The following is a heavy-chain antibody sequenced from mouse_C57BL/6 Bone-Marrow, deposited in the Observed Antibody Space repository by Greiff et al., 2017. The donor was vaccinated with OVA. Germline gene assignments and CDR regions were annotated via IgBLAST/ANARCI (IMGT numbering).Heavy chain of an antibody. CDR2: INPSNGGT. Sequence: QVQLQQPGTELVKPGASVKLSCKASGYTFTNYCMHWVKQRPGQGLEWIGNINPSNGGTNYNEKFKSKATLTVDKSSSTAYMQLRSLTSEDSAVYYCAREREIRYDGSRADGYFDVWGTGTTVTVSS. CDR3: AREREIRYDGSRADGYFDV. CDR1: GYTFTNYC. D-gene: IGHD1-1*01. V-gene: IGHV1-53*01. J-gene: IGHJ1*03.